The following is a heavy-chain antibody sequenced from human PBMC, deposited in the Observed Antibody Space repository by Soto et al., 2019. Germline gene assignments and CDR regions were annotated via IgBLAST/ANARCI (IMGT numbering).Heavy chain of an antibody. Sequence: EVQLLDSGGGLVQPGGSLRLSCAASGFTFTSYAMSWVRQAPGKGLEWVSAISGSGGSTYYADSVRGRFTIPRDNSKNTLYLQKNSLRAADTAVYYCAKEESTSHHSGYWGQGTLVTVSS. CDR2: ISGSGGST. V-gene: IGHV3-23*01. CDR1: GFTFTSYA. J-gene: IGHJ4*02. CDR3: AKEESTSHHSGY.